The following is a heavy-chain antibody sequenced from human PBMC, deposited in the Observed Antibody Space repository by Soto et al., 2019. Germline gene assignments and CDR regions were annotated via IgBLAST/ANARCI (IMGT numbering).Heavy chain of an antibody. J-gene: IGHJ6*03. V-gene: IGHV4-39*01. CDR2: IYYSGST. CDR1: GGSISSSSYY. Sequence: QLQLQESGPGLVKPSETLSLTCTVSGGSISSSSYYWGWIRQPPGKGLEWIGSIYYSGSTYYNPSLKSRVTISVDSSKNHFSLKLSSVTAADTAVYYCARHGPYCIGGSCYLNDYYYYMDVWGKGTTVTVSS. CDR3: ARHGPYCIGGSCYLNDYYYYMDV. D-gene: IGHD2-15*01.